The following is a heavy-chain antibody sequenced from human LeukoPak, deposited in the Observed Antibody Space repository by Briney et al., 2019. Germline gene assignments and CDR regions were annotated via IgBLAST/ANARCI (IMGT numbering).Heavy chain of an antibody. D-gene: IGHD3-22*01. J-gene: IGHJ4*02. CDR3: ARGPPLTYDGSGYYFFDY. V-gene: IGHV4-34*01. CDR2: INHGGST. Sequence: SETLSLTCAVYGGSFSGYFWTWIRQPPGKGLEWIGEINHGGSTNYNPSLKSRVTISVNTSKNHFSLKLSSLTAADTAVYYCARGPPLTYDGSGYYFFDYWGQGTLVTVSS. CDR1: GGSFSGYF.